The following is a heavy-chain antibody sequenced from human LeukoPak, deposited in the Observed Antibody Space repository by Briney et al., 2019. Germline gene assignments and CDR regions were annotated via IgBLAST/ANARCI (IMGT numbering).Heavy chain of an antibody. CDR3: ARAGYSSGRYAFEI. Sequence: SETLSLTCTVSGGSTSSYYWSWIRQPPGKGLEWIGYMYYSGSTNYNPSLKSRVTISVDTSKNQFSLKLSSVTAADTAVYYCARAGYSSGRYAFEIWGQGTMVTVSS. CDR1: GGSTSSYY. V-gene: IGHV4-59*01. J-gene: IGHJ3*02. D-gene: IGHD6-19*01. CDR2: MYYSGST.